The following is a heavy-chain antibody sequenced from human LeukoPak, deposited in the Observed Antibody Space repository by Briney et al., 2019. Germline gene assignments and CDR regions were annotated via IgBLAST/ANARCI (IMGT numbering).Heavy chain of an antibody. D-gene: IGHD3-10*01. CDR2: INHSGST. Sequence: SETLSLTCAVYGGSFSGYYWSWIRQPPGKGLEWIGEINHSGSTNYNPSLKSRVTISVDTSKNQFSLKLSSVTAADTAVYYCARGLPSLDCGSGIGDFDYWGQGTLVTVSS. J-gene: IGHJ4*02. CDR1: GGSFSGYY. CDR3: ARGLPSLDCGSGIGDFDY. V-gene: IGHV4-34*01.